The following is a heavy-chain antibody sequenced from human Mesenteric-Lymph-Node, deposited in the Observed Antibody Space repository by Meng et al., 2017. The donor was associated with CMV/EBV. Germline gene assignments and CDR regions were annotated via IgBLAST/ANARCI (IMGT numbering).Heavy chain of an antibody. CDR2: IKCDGSEK. CDR3: VRDGGYYDYVWGSYPRAHHGDY. V-gene: IGHV3-52*01. CDR1: GFTFSSSW. J-gene: IGHJ4*02. Sequence: GESLKISCAASGFTFSSSWMHWVCQAPEKGLEWVADIKCDGSEKYYVDSVKGRLTISRDNAKNSLYLQVNSLRAEDMTVYYCVRDGGYYDYVWGSYPRAHHGDYWGQGTLVTVSS. D-gene: IGHD3-16*02.